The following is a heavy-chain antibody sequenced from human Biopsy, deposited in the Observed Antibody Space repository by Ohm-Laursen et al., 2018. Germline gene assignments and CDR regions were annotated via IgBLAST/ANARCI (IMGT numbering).Heavy chain of an antibody. J-gene: IGHJ4*02. CDR2: IYDRGST. V-gene: IGHV4-61*01. Sequence: TLPLTCTVSGDSVSSGSFYWTWIRRPPGQGLEYIGYIYDRGSTANYNPSLESRVTMSVDMPKNQFSLKLSSVTAADTAIYYCARGMRSSGWPYFDSWGQGTLVTVSS. D-gene: IGHD6-19*01. CDR1: GDSVSSGSFY. CDR3: ARGMRSSGWPYFDS.